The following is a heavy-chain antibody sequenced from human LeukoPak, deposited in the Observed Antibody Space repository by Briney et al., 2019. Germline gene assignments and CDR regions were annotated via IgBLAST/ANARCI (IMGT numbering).Heavy chain of an antibody. CDR1: GGSISSGGYY. D-gene: IGHD3-9*01. CDR2: IYYSGST. Sequence: SQTLSLTCTVSGGSISSGGYYWSWIRQHPGKGLEWIGYIYYSGSTYYNPSLKSRVTISVDTSKNQFSLKLSSVTAADTAVYYCVVGNFDWLLLSGYWGQGTLVTVSS. J-gene: IGHJ4*02. V-gene: IGHV4-31*03. CDR3: VVGNFDWLLLSGY.